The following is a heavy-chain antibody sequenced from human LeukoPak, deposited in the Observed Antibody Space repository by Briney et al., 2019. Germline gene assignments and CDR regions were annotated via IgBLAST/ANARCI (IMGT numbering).Heavy chain of an antibody. V-gene: IGHV4-59*08. J-gene: IGHJ5*02. Sequence: PSETLSLTCTVSGGSISSYYWSWIRQPPGKGLEWIGYIFYSGSTTYNPSLKSRVTISVDTSKNQFSLKLSSVTAADTAVYYCASFYSSSSGSWFDPWGQGTLVTVFS. CDR1: GGSISSYY. CDR2: IFYSGST. CDR3: ASFYSSSSGSWFDP. D-gene: IGHD6-6*01.